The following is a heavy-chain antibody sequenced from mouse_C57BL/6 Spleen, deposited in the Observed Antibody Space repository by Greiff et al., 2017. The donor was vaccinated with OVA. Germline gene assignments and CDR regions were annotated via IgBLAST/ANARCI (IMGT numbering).Heavy chain of an antibody. CDR1: GYTFTSYW. CDR3: AYGNYEDWFAY. J-gene: IGHJ3*01. D-gene: IGHD2-1*01. CDR2: IYPSDSET. Sequence: VQLQQSGAELVRPGSSVKLSCKASGYTFTSYWMDWVKQRPGQGLEWIGNIYPSDSETHYNQKFKDKATLTVDKSSSTAYMQLSSLTSEDSAVYYCAYGNYEDWFAYWGQGTLVTVSA. V-gene: IGHV1-61*01.